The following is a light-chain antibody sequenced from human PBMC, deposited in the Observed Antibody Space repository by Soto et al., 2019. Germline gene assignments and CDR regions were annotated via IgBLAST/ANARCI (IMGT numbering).Light chain of an antibody. Sequence: EIVITECPVTLSLSPGERATLSCRASESVSSKLAWYQQKPGQAPRLLIYDASTRATGIPARFSGSGSGTEFTLTISSLQSEDFAVFYCQHFNNWPPGRTFGQGTKLEIK. J-gene: IGKJ1*01. CDR3: QHFNNWPPGRT. V-gene: IGKV3-15*01. CDR1: ESVSSK. CDR2: DAS.